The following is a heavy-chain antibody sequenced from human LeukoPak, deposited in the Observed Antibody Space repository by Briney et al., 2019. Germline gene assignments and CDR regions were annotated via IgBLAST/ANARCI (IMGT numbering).Heavy chain of an antibody. Sequence: ASVKVSCKASGYTFTGYYMHWVRQAPGQGLEWMGWINPNSGGTNYAQKFQGRVTMTRDTSISTAYMEMTTLSSDDTAVYYCTRGGQWLELDLWGQGTLVTVSS. CDR1: GYTFTGYY. CDR2: INPNSGGT. J-gene: IGHJ5*02. CDR3: TRGGQWLELDL. V-gene: IGHV1-2*02. D-gene: IGHD6-19*01.